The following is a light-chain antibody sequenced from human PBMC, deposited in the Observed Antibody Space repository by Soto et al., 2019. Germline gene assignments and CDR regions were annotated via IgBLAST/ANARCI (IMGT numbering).Light chain of an antibody. Sequence: ETVMTQAPDTLCVSLGERATLSCRASQSVSIHLAWYQQKPGQAPRLLIYDTSTRATGIPARFSGSGSGTEFTLTISSLQSEDFAVYYCQQYSNWPPITFGQGTRLENK. CDR1: QSVSIH. CDR2: DTS. V-gene: IGKV3-15*01. J-gene: IGKJ5*01. CDR3: QQYSNWPPIT.